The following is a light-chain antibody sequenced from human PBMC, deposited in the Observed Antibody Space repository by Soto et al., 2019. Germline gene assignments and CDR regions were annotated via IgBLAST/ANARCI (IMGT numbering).Light chain of an antibody. J-gene: IGKJ1*01. CDR1: QSFLYSSNNKNY. CDR2: LVS. V-gene: IGKV4-1*01. CDR3: MQAVQIPGT. Sequence: DSVMTQSPDSLAVSLGERATINCKSSQSFLYSSNNKNYLAWYLQKPGQSPQLLMYLVSIRASGVPDRFSGSGSGTDFTLKISRVEAEDVGVYYCMQAVQIPGTFGQGTKVDIK.